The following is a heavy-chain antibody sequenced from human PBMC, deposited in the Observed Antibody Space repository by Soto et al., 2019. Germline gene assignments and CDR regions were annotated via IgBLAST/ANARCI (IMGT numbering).Heavy chain of an antibody. CDR1: GFTFTTYA. D-gene: IGHD6-6*01. V-gene: IGHV3-23*01. Sequence: EVQLLESGGGLVQPGGSLRLSCAASGFTFTTYAMSWVRQAPGKGLEWVSAISGSAGSTYYADSVKGRFTISRDNSKNTLSLQMNSLRAEDTAVYYCAKNGDTTFSSSSHWGQGTLVSVSS. J-gene: IGHJ4*02. CDR2: ISGSAGST. CDR3: AKNGDTTFSSSSH.